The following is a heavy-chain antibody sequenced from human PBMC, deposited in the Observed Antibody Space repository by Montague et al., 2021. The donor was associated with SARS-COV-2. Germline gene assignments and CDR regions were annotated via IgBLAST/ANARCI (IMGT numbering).Heavy chain of an antibody. D-gene: IGHD6-13*01. CDR1: GDSVSSNSAA. Sequence: CAISGDSVSSNSAAWNWIRQSPSRGLEWLGRTYYRSKWYNDYALSVKSRITINPDTSKNQSSLQLNSVTPEDTAVYYCARSVGASSSSWPLPPHFDYWGQGTLVTVSS. V-gene: IGHV6-1*01. CDR2: TYYRSKWYN. J-gene: IGHJ4*02. CDR3: ARSVGASSSSWPLPPHFDY.